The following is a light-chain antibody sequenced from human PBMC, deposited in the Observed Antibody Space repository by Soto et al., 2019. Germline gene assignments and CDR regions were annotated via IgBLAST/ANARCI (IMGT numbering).Light chain of an antibody. CDR2: DVN. Sequence: QSALTQPASVSGSPGQSITLSCTGTSSDIGAYNFVSWAQQHPGKAPQLLLYDVNLRPSGVSNRFSGSKSGNTASLTISGLQAEDEDDYFCTSWTTSTTMIFGGGTQVTVL. CDR3: TSWTTSTTMI. J-gene: IGLJ2*01. V-gene: IGLV2-14*03. CDR1: SSDIGAYNF.